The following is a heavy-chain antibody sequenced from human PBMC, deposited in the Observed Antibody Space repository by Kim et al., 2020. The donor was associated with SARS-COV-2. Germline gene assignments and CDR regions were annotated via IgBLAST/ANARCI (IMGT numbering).Heavy chain of an antibody. V-gene: IGHV4-31*02. CDR3: ARKVTTVTTNWFDP. J-gene: IGHJ5*02. D-gene: IGHD4-17*01. Sequence: TPSLTRRVTIAVDTSKNQFTLKLSSVTAADTAVYYCARKVTTVTTNWFDPWGQGTLVTVSS.